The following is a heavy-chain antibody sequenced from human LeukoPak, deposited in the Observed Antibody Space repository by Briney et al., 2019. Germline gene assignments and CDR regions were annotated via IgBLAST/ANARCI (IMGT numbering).Heavy chain of an antibody. CDR1: GYTFTSYG. V-gene: IGHV1-18*01. D-gene: IGHD6-13*01. Sequence: ASVKVSCKASGYTFTSYGISWVRQAPGQGLEWMGWISAYNGNTNYAQKLQGRVSMTTDTSTSTAYMELRSLSSDDTAVYYCARGRAAAGYFDYWGQGTLVTVSS. J-gene: IGHJ4*02. CDR3: ARGRAAAGYFDY. CDR2: ISAYNGNT.